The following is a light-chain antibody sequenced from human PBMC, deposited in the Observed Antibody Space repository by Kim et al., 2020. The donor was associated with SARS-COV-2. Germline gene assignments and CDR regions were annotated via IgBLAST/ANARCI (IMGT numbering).Light chain of an antibody. Sequence: SYELTQPPSMSVAPGMTARITCGGNKIEGKSVHWYQQRPGQAPVLVIYYDSDRPSGIPERFSGSNSGNTATLTIIRVEAGDEADYYCQVWDVSSVHWVFG. V-gene: IGLV3-21*04. CDR1: KIEGKS. CDR2: YDS. CDR3: QVWDVSSVHWV. J-gene: IGLJ3*02.